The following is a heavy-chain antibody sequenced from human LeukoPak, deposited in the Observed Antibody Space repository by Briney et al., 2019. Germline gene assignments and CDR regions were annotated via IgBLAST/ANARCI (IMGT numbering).Heavy chain of an antibody. CDR1: GFTFGSYG. CDR2: ISPSGDRT. CDR3: AIMHGYYDGSGYWVQ. V-gene: IGHV3-23*01. J-gene: IGHJ4*02. Sequence: TGGSLRLSCAASGFTFGSYGMSWVRQAPGKGLEWVSFISPSGDRTSNADSVEGRFTISRVNPRDTLYLQMDSLRDEDTAGYYCAIMHGYYDGSGYWVQWGQGTLVTVSS. D-gene: IGHD3-22*01.